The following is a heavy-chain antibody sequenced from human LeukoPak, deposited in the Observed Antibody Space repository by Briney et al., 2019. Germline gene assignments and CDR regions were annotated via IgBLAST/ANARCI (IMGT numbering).Heavy chain of an antibody. V-gene: IGHV5-51*01. Sequence: GESLKISCKGSGYSFTNYWIGWVRQMPGKGLEYMGIIYPGDSETKYSPSFQGQVTISADKSISTAYLQWSSLKASDTAMYYCARLLSDYDFWSGPNPGAFDIWGQGTMVTVSS. CDR2: IYPGDSET. CDR1: GYSFTNYW. D-gene: IGHD3-3*01. CDR3: ARLLSDYDFWSGPNPGAFDI. J-gene: IGHJ3*02.